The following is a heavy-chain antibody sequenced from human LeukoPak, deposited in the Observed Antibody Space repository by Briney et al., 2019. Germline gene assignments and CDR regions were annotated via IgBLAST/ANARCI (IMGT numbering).Heavy chain of an antibody. CDR1: GGSFSGYY. J-gene: IGHJ4*02. CDR3: ARGFRSAKFGY. CDR2: INHSGST. Sequence: SETLSLTCAVYGGSFSGYYWSWIRQPPGKGLEWIGEINHSGSTNYNPSLKSRVTISVDTSKNQFSLKLSSVTAADTAVYYCARGFRSAKFGYWGQGTLVTVSS. D-gene: IGHD1-14*01. V-gene: IGHV4-34*01.